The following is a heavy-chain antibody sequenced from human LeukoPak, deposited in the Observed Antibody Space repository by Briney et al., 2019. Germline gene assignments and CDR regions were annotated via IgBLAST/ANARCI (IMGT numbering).Heavy chain of an antibody. D-gene: IGHD2-2*01. Sequence: SVKVSCKASGGTFSSYAISWVRRAPGQGLEWMGGIIPIFGTANYAQKFQGRVTITADESTSTAYMELSSLRSEDTAVYYCASTLPDIVVVPAAHAFDIWGQGTMVTVSS. J-gene: IGHJ3*02. CDR2: IIPIFGTA. V-gene: IGHV1-69*01. CDR1: GGTFSSYA. CDR3: ASTLPDIVVVPAAHAFDI.